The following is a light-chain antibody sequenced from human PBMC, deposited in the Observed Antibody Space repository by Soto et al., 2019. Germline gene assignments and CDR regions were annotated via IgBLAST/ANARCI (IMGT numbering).Light chain of an antibody. CDR2: GVT. Sequence: QSVLTQPASVSGSPGQSITISCTGTSSDVGGYNYVSWYQQHPDKAPKLLIYGVTNRPSGVSNRFSGSKSGNTASLTISGLQAEDEADYYCSSYAGSSNVFGTGTQLTVL. J-gene: IGLJ1*01. CDR3: SSYAGSSNV. CDR1: SSDVGGYNY. V-gene: IGLV2-14*01.